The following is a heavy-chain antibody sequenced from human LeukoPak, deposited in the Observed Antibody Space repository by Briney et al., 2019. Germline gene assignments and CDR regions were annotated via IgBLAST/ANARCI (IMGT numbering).Heavy chain of an antibody. CDR2: IRYDGSNK. J-gene: IGHJ4*02. CDR3: AKGAFSSPDY. V-gene: IGHV3-30*02. CDR1: GFTFSSYG. D-gene: IGHD6-13*01. Sequence: GGSLRFSCAASGFTFSSYGMHWVRQAPGKGLEWVAFIRYDGSNKYYADSVKGRFTISRDNSKNTLYLQMNSLRAEDTAVYYCAKGAFSSPDYWGQGTLVTVSS.